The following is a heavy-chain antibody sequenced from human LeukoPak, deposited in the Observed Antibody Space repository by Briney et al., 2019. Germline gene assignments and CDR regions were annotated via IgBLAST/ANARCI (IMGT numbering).Heavy chain of an antibody. CDR3: ATDIRLGFDY. J-gene: IGHJ4*02. D-gene: IGHD6-19*01. Sequence: ASVKVSCKVSGYTLTELSMHWVRQAPGKGLEWMGGFDPEDGETIYAQKFQDRVTMTEDTSTDAAYMEPSSLRSEDTAVYYCATDIRLGFDYWGQGTLVTVSS. CDR1: GYTLTELS. V-gene: IGHV1-24*01. CDR2: FDPEDGET.